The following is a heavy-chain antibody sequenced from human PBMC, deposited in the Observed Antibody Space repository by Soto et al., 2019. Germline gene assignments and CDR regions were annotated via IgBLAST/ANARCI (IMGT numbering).Heavy chain of an antibody. CDR2: IFHSGTS. CDR1: GGSISDDTYY. D-gene: IGHD3-10*01. Sequence: SETLSLTCTVSGGSISDDTYYWGWIRQPPGKGLEWIGSIFHSGTSSYNPSLKSRVTISVDKSKNQFSLKLSSVTAADTAVYYCARLYMVRGVMDWFDPWGQGTLVTVSS. V-gene: IGHV4-39*07. CDR3: ARLYMVRGVMDWFDP. J-gene: IGHJ5*02.